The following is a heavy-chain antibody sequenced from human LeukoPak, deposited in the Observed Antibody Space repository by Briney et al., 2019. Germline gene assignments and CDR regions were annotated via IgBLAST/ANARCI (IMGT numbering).Heavy chain of an antibody. J-gene: IGHJ4*02. CDR2: IYYSGST. Sequence: SETLSLTCTVSGGSISSYYWSWIRQPPGKGLEWIGYIYYSGSTNYNPSLKSRVTISVDTSKNQFSLKLSSVTAADTAVYYCARFRIAARPHFDYWGQGTLVTVSS. CDR3: ARFRIAARPHFDY. CDR1: GGSISSYY. V-gene: IGHV4-59*12. D-gene: IGHD6-6*01.